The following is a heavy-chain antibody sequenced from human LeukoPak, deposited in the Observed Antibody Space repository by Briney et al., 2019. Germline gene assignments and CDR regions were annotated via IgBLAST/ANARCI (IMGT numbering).Heavy chain of an antibody. D-gene: IGHD3-10*01. J-gene: IGHJ6*02. CDR3: ARYFGDPQGMDV. CDR1: GFTFSSYS. CDR2: ISGSSVTR. V-gene: IGHV3-48*02. Sequence: GGSLRLSCAASGFTFSSYSMNWVRQAPGKGLEWVSHISGSSVTRYYADSVKGRFTISRDNVKNSLYLQMNSLRDEDTAVYYCARYFGDPQGMDVWGQGTTVTVSS.